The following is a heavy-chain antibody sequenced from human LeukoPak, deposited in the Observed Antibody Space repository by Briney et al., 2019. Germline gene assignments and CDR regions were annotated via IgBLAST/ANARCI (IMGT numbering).Heavy chain of an antibody. CDR1: GGSISSNY. V-gene: IGHV4-59*08. J-gene: IGHJ4*02. D-gene: IGHD5-18*01. Sequence: SETLSLTCTVSGGSISSNYWSWVRQPPGKGLEWIGWIYYSGSTTYNPSLKSRVTMSLDTSKTQFSLKLSSVTAADTAVYFCARQIDGYVSFDYWGQGALVTVSS. CDR2: IYYSGST. CDR3: ARQIDGYVSFDY.